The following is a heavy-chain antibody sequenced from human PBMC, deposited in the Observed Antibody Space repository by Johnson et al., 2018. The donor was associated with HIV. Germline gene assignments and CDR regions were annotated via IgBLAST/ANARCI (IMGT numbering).Heavy chain of an antibody. V-gene: IGHV3-30*19. J-gene: IGHJ3*02. CDR2: IWYDGHFT. D-gene: IGHD6-19*01. CDR3: ARDWGLYSSGWYVDAFDI. Sequence: QVQLVESGVGVVQPGGSLRLSCAGSGFTFSSYGMHWVRQAPGQGLEWVAVIWYDGHFTYYADSVKGRFTISRDNSENTVYLQMNSLRAEDTAVYYCARDWGLYSSGWYVDAFDIWGQGTMVT. CDR1: GFTFSSYG.